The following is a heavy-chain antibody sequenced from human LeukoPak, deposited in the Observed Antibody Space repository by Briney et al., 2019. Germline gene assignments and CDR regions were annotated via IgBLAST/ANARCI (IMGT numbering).Heavy chain of an antibody. CDR2: ISTSSSYI. CDR1: GFSFSRYN. V-gene: IGHV3-21*01. J-gene: IGHJ6*02. Sequence: GGSLRLSCAASGFSFSRYNMNWVRQAPGKGLEWVSSISTSSSYIYYADSVKGRFTISRDNSKNTLYLQMNSLRAEDTAVYYCARVFKTGYSSSWYFYYYYGMDVWGQGTTVTVSS. D-gene: IGHD6-13*01. CDR3: ARVFKTGYSSSWYFYYYYGMDV.